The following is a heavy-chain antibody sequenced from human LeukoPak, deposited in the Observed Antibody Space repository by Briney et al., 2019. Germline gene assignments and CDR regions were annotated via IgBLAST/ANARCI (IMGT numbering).Heavy chain of an antibody. J-gene: IGHJ4*02. V-gene: IGHV4-39*01. Sequence: SETLSLTCTVSGGSISSSSDYWGWIRQAPGKGLEWIGSIYYHENTYYNSSLKSRVTISVDTSKNQFSLKLNSVTAADTAMHFCARRAYSAAYWKHFDYWGQGTLVTVSS. D-gene: IGHD1-1*01. CDR2: IYYHENT. CDR1: GGSISSSSDY. CDR3: ARRAYSAAYWKHFDY.